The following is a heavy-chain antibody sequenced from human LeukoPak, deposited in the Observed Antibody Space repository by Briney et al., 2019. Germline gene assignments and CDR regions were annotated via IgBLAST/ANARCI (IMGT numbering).Heavy chain of an antibody. CDR3: ATEAPRSYYFDY. CDR1: EDTFTYYH. Sequence: ALVKVSCKASEDTFTYYHIHWVRQAPGQGVEWMGAVYATGGTTINTQNFQGRVTMTRDTSTGTVYMELSSLRFEDTAMYYCATEAPRSYYFDYWGQGILVTVSP. V-gene: IGHV1-46*01. CDR2: VYATGGTT. J-gene: IGHJ4*02.